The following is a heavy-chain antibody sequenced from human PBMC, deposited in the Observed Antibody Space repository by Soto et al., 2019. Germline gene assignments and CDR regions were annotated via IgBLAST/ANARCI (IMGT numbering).Heavy chain of an antibody. D-gene: IGHD1-1*01. Sequence: PSETLSLTCAVYGGSFSGYYWSWIRQPPGKGLEWIGEINHSGSTNSNPSLKSRVTISVDTAKNQFSLKLSSVTAADTAVYYCATTKWRHHYFDHWGQGTLVTVSS. CDR3: ATTKWRHHYFDH. V-gene: IGHV4-34*01. CDR1: GGSFSGYY. CDR2: INHSGST. J-gene: IGHJ4*02.